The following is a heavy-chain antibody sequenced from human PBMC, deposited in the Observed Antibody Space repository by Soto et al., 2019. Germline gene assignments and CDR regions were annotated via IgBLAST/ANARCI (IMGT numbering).Heavy chain of an antibody. Sequence: ALRLSCAASGFTFGSYGMHWVRQAPGKGLEWVAVIWYDGSNKYYADSVKGRFTISRDNSKNTLYLQMNSLRAEDTAVYYCARDVMTTVTTVDYWGQGTLVTVSS. V-gene: IGHV3-33*01. CDR2: IWYDGSNK. J-gene: IGHJ4*02. CDR3: ARDVMTTVTTVDY. D-gene: IGHD4-17*01. CDR1: GFTFGSYG.